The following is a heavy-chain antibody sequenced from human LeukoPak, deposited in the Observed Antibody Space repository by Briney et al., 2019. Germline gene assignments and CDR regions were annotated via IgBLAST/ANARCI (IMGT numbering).Heavy chain of an antibody. CDR2: IIVIGGGT. CDR3: ARDRGYCSGGSCLIHYYYYGMDV. V-gene: IGHV3-74*01. Sequence: PGGSLRLSCAASGFTFSSYWMHWVRQAPGRGLVWVSLIIVIGGGTSYADSVKGRFTISRDNAKNTLYLQMNSLRAEDTAVYYCARDRGYCSGGSCLIHYYYYGMDVWGQGTTVTVSS. CDR1: GFTFSSYW. J-gene: IGHJ6*02. D-gene: IGHD2-15*01.